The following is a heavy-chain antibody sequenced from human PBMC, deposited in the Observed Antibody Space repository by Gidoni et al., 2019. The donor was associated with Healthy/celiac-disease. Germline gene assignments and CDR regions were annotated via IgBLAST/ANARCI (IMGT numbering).Heavy chain of an antibody. V-gene: IGHV3-53*04. J-gene: IGHJ2*01. CDR3: ARLSVAGQYWYFDL. CDR1: GFPVSSNY. D-gene: IGHD6-19*01. Sequence: VQLVESGGGLVQPGGSLRLSCAASGFPVSSNYMSWVRQAPGKGLEWVSVIYSGGSTYYADSVKGRFTISRHNSKNTLYLQMNSLRAEDTAVYYCARLSVAGQYWYFDLWGRGTLVTVSS. CDR2: IYSGGST.